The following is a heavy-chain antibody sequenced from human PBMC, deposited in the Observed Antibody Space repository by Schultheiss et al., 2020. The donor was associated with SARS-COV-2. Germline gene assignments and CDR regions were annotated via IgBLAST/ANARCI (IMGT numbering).Heavy chain of an antibody. J-gene: IGHJ4*02. CDR1: GLNFSTYA. CDR2: IWNDRSIK. Sequence: GGSLRLSCAASGLNFSTYAMHWVRQAPGKGLEWVAMIWNDRSIKYYADSVKGRFTISRDNTKNTVFLQMISLRAEDTAVYYCARMGRGNSYGWALDYWGQGTLVTVSS. CDR3: ARMGRGNSYGWALDY. D-gene: IGHD5-18*01. V-gene: IGHV3-33*01.